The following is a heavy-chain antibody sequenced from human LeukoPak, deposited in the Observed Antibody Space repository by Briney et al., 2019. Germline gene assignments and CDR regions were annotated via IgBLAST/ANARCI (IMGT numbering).Heavy chain of an antibody. CDR1: GFTFTNAW. D-gene: IGHD3-10*01. CDR2: IKKKIDGGTT. V-gene: IGHV3-15*01. J-gene: IGHJ4*02. Sequence: GGSLRLSCVGSGFTFTNAWMSWVRQAPGKGLEWIGRIKKKIDGGTTDYAAPVKGRFTISRDDSKNTLYLQMNSLKTEDTAVYYCTTDSAGYYYGSGRDFDYWGQGTLVTVSS. CDR3: TTDSAGYYYGSGRDFDY.